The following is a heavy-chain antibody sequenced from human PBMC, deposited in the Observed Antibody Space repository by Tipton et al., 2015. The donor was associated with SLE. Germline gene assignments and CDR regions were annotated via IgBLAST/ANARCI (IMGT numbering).Heavy chain of an antibody. CDR1: GGSISSGSYY. V-gene: IGHV4-61*02. CDR3: ARERELRYHYYYYMDV. CDR2: IYTSGST. J-gene: IGHJ6*03. Sequence: TLSLTCTVSGGSISSGSYYWSWIRQPAGKGLEWIGRIYTSGSTNYNPSLKSRVTISVDTSKNQFSLKLSSVTAADTAVYYCARERELRYHYYYYMDVWGKGTTATVSS. D-gene: IGHD1-7*01.